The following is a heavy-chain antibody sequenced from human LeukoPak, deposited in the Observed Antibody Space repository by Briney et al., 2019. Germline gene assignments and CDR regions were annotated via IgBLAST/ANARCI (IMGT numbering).Heavy chain of an antibody. Sequence: SETLSLTCTVSGGSISSYYWSWIRQPAGKGLEWIGRIYTSGSTNYNPSPKSRVTTSVDTSKNQFSLKLSSVTAADTAVYYCARGIRYGSYYYYYYGMDVWGQGTTVTVSS. D-gene: IGHD1-26*01. CDR1: GGSISSYY. CDR2: IYTSGST. CDR3: ARGIRYGSYYYYYYGMDV. J-gene: IGHJ6*02. V-gene: IGHV4-4*07.